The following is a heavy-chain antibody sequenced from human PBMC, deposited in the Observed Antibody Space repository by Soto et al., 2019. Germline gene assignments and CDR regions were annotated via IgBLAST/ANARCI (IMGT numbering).Heavy chain of an antibody. Sequence: GASVKVSCKASGYTFTSYGISWVRQAPGQGLEWMGWISAYNGNTNYAQKLQGRVTMTTDTSTSTAYMELRSLRSDDTAVYYCARDTYYDFWSGYGNGYYYYMDVWGKGTTITVSS. CDR1: GYTFTSYG. D-gene: IGHD3-3*01. CDR3: ARDTYYDFWSGYGNGYYYYMDV. J-gene: IGHJ6*03. CDR2: ISAYNGNT. V-gene: IGHV1-18*01.